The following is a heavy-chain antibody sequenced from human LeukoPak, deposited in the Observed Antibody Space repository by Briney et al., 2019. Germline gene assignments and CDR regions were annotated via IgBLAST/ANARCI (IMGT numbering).Heavy chain of an antibody. Sequence: PGGSLRLSCAASGFTFSSYWMSWVHQAPGKGLEWVANIKQDGSEKYYVDSVKGRFTISRDNAKNSLYLQMNSLRAEDTAVYYCARVWRHYYGSGSSFDYWGRGTLVTVSS. CDR3: ARVWRHYYGSGSSFDY. J-gene: IGHJ4*02. CDR1: GFTFSSYW. V-gene: IGHV3-7*01. D-gene: IGHD3-10*01. CDR2: IKQDGSEK.